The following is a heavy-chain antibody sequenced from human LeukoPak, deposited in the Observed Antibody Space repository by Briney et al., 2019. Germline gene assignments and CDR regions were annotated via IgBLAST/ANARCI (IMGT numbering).Heavy chain of an antibody. CDR3: AKATSELGYYFDY. CDR2: ISYDGSNK. Sequence: PGGSLRLSCAASGFTFSSYGMHWVRQAPGKGLEWVTVISYDGSNKYFADSVKGRFTISRDNSKNTLYLRMNSLRAEDTAVYYCAKATSELGYYFDYWGQGTLVTVSS. D-gene: IGHD7-27*01. J-gene: IGHJ4*02. CDR1: GFTFSSYG. V-gene: IGHV3-30*18.